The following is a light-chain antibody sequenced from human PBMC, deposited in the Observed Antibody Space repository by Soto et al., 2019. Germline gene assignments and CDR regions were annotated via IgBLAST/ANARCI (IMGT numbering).Light chain of an antibody. V-gene: IGKV3-11*01. CDR1: QSVSSY. J-gene: IGKJ1*01. Sequence: EIVLTQSPATLSLSPGERATLSCRASQSVSSYLAWYQQKPGQAPRLLIYDASNRATGIPARFSGSGSGTDFTLTISSLEPEDLAVYYCQQRSNWPRTFGHGTKVDIK. CDR2: DAS. CDR3: QQRSNWPRT.